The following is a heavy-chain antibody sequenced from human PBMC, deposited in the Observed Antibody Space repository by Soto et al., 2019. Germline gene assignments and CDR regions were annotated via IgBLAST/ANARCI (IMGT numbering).Heavy chain of an antibody. CDR3: ARAVHYYYDSSGYYYGVFYFDY. CDR2: LNLNSGNT. J-gene: IGHJ4*02. V-gene: IGHV1-8*01. D-gene: IGHD3-22*01. Sequence: QVQLVQSGAEVKKPGASVKVSCKASGYTFTSYDINWVRQATGQGLEWMGWLNLNSGNTGYAQKFPGSVTMTRNTSISTAYMELSSLRSEDTAVYYCARAVHYYYDSSGYYYGVFYFDYWGQGTLVTVSS. CDR1: GYTFTSYD.